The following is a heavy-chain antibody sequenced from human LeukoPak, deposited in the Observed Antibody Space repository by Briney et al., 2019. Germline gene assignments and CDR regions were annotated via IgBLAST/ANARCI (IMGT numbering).Heavy chain of an antibody. V-gene: IGHV1-8*01. J-gene: IGHJ5*02. CDR2: MNPKSGNT. Sequence: GASVTVSFKASGYTFTSYDINWVRQATGQGLEWMGWMNPKSGNTGYAQKFQGRVTMTRNTSISTAYMELSSLRSEDTAVYYCARGRGCSGGSCYQNWFDPWGQGTLVTVSS. CDR1: GYTFTSYD. CDR3: ARGRGCSGGSCYQNWFDP. D-gene: IGHD2-15*01.